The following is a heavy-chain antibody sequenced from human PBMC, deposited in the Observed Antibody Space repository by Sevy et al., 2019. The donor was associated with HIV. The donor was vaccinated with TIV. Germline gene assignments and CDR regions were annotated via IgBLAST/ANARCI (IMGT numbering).Heavy chain of an antibody. CDR2: IRYDGSNK. V-gene: IGHV3-30*02. CDR1: GFTFSSYG. Sequence: GGSLRLSCVASGFTFSSYGMHWVRQAPGKGLEWVAFIRYDGSNKYYADSVKGRFTISRDNSENTLYLQMNSLRAEDTAVYYCAKVPAGGTTLYYYYYMDVWGKGTTVTVSS. D-gene: IGHD1-7*01. CDR3: AKVPAGGTTLYYYYYMDV. J-gene: IGHJ6*03.